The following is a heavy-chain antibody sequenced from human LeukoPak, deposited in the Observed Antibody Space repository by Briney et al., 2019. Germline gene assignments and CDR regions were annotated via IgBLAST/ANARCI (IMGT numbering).Heavy chain of an antibody. J-gene: IGHJ4*02. D-gene: IGHD3-16*01. CDR1: GGSVSSGNYY. CDR2: IYNSGST. V-gene: IGHV4-61*01. CDR3: ARDPAGYYPH. Sequence: SETLPLTCTVSGGSVSSGNYYWSWIRQPPGKGLEWIGYIYNSGSTNYNPSLKSRVTISVDTSKNQFSLKLTSVTAADTAVYYCARDPAGYYPHWGQGTLVTVSS.